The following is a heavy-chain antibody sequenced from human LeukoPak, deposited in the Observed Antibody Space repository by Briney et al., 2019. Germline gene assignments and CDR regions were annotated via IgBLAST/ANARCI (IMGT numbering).Heavy chain of an antibody. Sequence: GGSLRLSCAASGFPFGTNDMSWVRQAPGKGLEWVSAISGSASGGTTYEDSVKGRFTISRDNSKGTLYLQMNSLRAEDTAVYYCAKVKTHWYFDNWGRGTLVTVSS. J-gene: IGHJ4*02. CDR3: AKVKTHWYFDN. CDR1: GFPFGTND. V-gene: IGHV3-23*01. CDR2: ISGSASGGT. D-gene: IGHD1-1*01.